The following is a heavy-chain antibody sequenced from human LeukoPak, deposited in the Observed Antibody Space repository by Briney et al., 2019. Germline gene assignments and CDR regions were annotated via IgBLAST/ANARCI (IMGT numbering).Heavy chain of an antibody. V-gene: IGHV4-4*07. D-gene: IGHD3-10*01. CDR2: IYTSGST. J-gene: IGHJ5*02. CDR3: ARDGREWFRELLIFGFDP. CDR1: GGSISSYY. Sequence: SETLSLTCTVSGGSISSYYWSWIRQPAGKGLEWIGRIYTSGSTNYNPSLKSRVTMSVDTSKNQFSLKLSSVTAADTAVYYCARDGREWFRELLIFGFDPWGQGTLVTVSS.